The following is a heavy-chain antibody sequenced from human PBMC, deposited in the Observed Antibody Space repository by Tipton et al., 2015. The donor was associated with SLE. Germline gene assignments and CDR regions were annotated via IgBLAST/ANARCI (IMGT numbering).Heavy chain of an antibody. V-gene: IGHV4-38-2*02. D-gene: IGHD3-22*01. Sequence: TLSLTCTVSGYSIGSGHYWGWIRQPPGEGLEWIGSIYPGGDTYYTPSLRGRVSISVDTSKNEFSLRLHSVTAADTAVYYCARGLNYYDSSGYYPFYYMDVWGKGTTVTVSS. CDR2: IYPGGDT. J-gene: IGHJ6*03. CDR3: ARGLNYYDSSGYYPFYYMDV. CDR1: GYSIGSGHY.